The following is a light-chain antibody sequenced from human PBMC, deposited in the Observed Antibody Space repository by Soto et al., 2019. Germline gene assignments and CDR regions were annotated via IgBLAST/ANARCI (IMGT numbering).Light chain of an antibody. CDR1: QSVAGN. V-gene: IGKV3-15*01. CDR3: QQYNNWPLT. J-gene: IGKJ4*01. Sequence: EIVMTQSPATQSVSPGERATLSGRASQSVAGNLAWYQQKPGQAPRLLMYGASTRATGIPARFSGSGSGTEFTLTISSLQSEDFGVYYCQQYNNWPLTFGGGTKVEIK. CDR2: GAS.